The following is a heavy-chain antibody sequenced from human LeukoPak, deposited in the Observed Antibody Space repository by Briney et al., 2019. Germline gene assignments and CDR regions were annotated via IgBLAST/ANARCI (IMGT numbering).Heavy chain of an antibody. V-gene: IGHV3-66*01. Sequence: PGRSVRLFCAACVFIVPINYMRCVPHAPRRGREGVSVIYSGGRTYYADSVKGRFTISRDNSKNTVYLQMNSLRAEDTAVYYCARGAEYYDFWSGPMEGNQFAYWGQGTLVTVSS. J-gene: IGHJ4*02. D-gene: IGHD3-3*01. CDR3: ARGAEYYDFWSGPMEGNQFAY. CDR1: VFIVPINY. CDR2: IYSGGRT.